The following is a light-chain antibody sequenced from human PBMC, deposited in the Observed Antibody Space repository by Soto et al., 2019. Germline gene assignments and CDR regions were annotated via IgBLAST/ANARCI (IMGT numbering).Light chain of an antibody. V-gene: IGKV3-11*01. J-gene: IGKJ5*01. Sequence: EVVLTQSPATLSFAPRERATLSCRASQFLSSYLAWYQQKPGQPPRLLIYDTSNRATGIPARFSGSRSGTDFTLTISSLEPEDFGVYFCHQRNKFGQGTRLEIK. CDR3: HQRNK. CDR2: DTS. CDR1: QFLSSY.